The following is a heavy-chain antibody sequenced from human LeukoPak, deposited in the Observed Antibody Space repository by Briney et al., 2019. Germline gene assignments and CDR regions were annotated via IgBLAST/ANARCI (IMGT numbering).Heavy chain of an antibody. CDR2: MYYSGST. V-gene: IGHV4-59*01. Sequence: SETLSLTCSVSGGSISGYYWSWIRQPPGKGLEWIGDMYYSGSTNYNPSLKSRVTISVDTSKNQFSLKLSSVTAADTAVYYCAGGTVFGVATNWFDPWGQGTLVTVSS. J-gene: IGHJ5*02. CDR3: AGGTVFGVATNWFDP. CDR1: GGSISGYY. D-gene: IGHD3-3*01.